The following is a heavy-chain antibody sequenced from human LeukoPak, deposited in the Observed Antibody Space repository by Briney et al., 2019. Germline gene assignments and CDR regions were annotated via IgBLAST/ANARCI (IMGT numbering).Heavy chain of an antibody. CDR3: ARMGCGSYPNYFDY. CDR1: GGSINGYF. D-gene: IGHD1-26*01. J-gene: IGHJ4*02. V-gene: IGHV2-70*11. CDR2: IDWDTDK. Sequence: TLSLTCTVSGGSINGYFWSWIRQPPGKALEWLARIDWDTDKYYSTSLKTRLTISKDTSKNQVVLTMTNMDPVDTASYFCARMGCGSYPNYFDYWGQGILVTVSS.